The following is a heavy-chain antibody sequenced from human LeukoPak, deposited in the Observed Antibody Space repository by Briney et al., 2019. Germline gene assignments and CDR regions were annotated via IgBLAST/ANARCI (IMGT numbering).Heavy chain of an antibody. Sequence: GGSLRLSCAASGFTFNSYSMNWVRQAPGKGLEWVSSISSSSCYIYYADSVKGRFTISRDNAKNSLYLQMNSLRAEDTAVYYCARDFLDIVVVVAAMADNWFDPWGQGTLVTVSS. V-gene: IGHV3-21*01. J-gene: IGHJ5*02. CDR1: GFTFNSYS. D-gene: IGHD2-15*01. CDR2: ISSSSCYI. CDR3: ARDFLDIVVVVAAMADNWFDP.